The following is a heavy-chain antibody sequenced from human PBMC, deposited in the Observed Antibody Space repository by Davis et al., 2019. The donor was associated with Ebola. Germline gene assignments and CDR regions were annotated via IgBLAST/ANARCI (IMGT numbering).Heavy chain of an antibody. Sequence: GGSLRLSCAASGFTFSTYWMSWVRQAPGKGLEWVSNIKQDGSEKYYVDSVKGRFTISRDKAKNSLYLQMNSLRAEDTAVYYCGRGPEYGSQSDFYYYYGMDVWGQGATVTVSS. V-gene: IGHV3-7*01. CDR2: IKQDGSEK. D-gene: IGHD1-14*01. J-gene: IGHJ6*02. CDR3: GRGPEYGSQSDFYYYYGMDV. CDR1: GFTFSTYW.